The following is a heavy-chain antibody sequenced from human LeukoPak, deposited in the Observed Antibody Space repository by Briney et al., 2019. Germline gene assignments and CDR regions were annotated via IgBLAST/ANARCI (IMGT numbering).Heavy chain of an antibody. V-gene: IGHV4-39*07. CDR1: GGSISSSSYY. Sequence: PSETLSLTCTVSGGSISSSSYYWGWIRQPPGKGLEWIGSIYYSGSTYYNPSLKSRVTISVDRSKNQFSLKLSSVTAADTAVYYCASYGDSAYWGQGTLVTVSS. D-gene: IGHD4-17*01. J-gene: IGHJ4*02. CDR3: ASYGDSAY. CDR2: IYYSGST.